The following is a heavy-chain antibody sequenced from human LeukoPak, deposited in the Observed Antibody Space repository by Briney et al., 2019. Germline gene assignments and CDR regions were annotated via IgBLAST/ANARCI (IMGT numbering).Heavy chain of an antibody. J-gene: IGHJ6*03. Sequence: SETLSLTCTVSGGSISSSSYYWGWIRQPPGKGLEWIGYIYYSGSTNYNPSLKSRLTISVDASKNQFSLKLSSVTAADTAVYYCARAFQDYDILTGYYTAGYYYMDVWGKGTTVTVSS. CDR2: IYYSGST. D-gene: IGHD3-9*01. CDR3: ARAFQDYDILTGYYTAGYYYMDV. CDR1: GGSISSSSYY. V-gene: IGHV4-61*05.